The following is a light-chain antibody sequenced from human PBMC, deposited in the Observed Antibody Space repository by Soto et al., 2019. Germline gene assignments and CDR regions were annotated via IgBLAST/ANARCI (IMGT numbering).Light chain of an antibody. Sequence: EIVLTQSPATLSFSPGGRATLSCRASQSVSSNLAWYQQKPGQAPKVLIYRASSRATGIPDRFSGSGSGADFTLSISRLEPEDFAVYYCQQYGSSPPRTFGQGTKVDIK. CDR3: QQYGSSPPRT. V-gene: IGKV3-20*01. CDR2: RAS. J-gene: IGKJ1*01. CDR1: QSVSSN.